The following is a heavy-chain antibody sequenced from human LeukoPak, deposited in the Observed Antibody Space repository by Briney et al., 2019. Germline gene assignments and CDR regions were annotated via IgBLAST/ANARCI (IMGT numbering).Heavy chain of an antibody. V-gene: IGHV3-30*04. D-gene: IGHD3-10*01. Sequence: GGSLRLSCAASGFTFSSYAMHWLRQAPGKGLEWVALISFDGSNKYYADSVKVRFTISRDNSKNTLDLQMNSQTGEATAVYYCATGQYGSGSYVFDYWGQGTLVTVSS. CDR1: GFTFSSYA. CDR2: ISFDGSNK. CDR3: ATGQYGSGSYVFDY. J-gene: IGHJ4*02.